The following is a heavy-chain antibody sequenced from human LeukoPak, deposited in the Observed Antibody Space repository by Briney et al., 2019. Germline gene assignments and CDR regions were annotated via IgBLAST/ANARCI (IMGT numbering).Heavy chain of an antibody. CDR2: ISSSSSYI. CDR3: ARDRGYYDFWSGYSALDY. V-gene: IGHV3-21*01. J-gene: IGHJ4*02. CDR1: GFTFSSHS. D-gene: IGHD3-3*01. Sequence: GGSLRLSCAASGFTFSSHSMNWVRQAPGKGLEWVSSISSSSSYIYYADPVKGRFTISRDNAKNSLYLQMNSLRAEDTAVYYCARDRGYYDFWSGYSALDYWGQGTLVTVSS.